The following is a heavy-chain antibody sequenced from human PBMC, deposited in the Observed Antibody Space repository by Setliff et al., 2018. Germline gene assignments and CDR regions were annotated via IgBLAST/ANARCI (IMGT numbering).Heavy chain of an antibody. Sequence: SETLSLTCTVSGGAISNYYWSWIRQPPGKGLEWIGYIYYSGSTNYNPSLKSRVTISVDTSRNQLSLKLTSVTAADTAVYYCARHVGSRSRGYNYYYYYMDVWGKGTTVTVSS. J-gene: IGHJ6*03. CDR2: IYYSGST. D-gene: IGHD3-10*01. CDR3: ARHVGSRSRGYNYYYYYMDV. V-gene: IGHV4-59*08. CDR1: GGAISNYY.